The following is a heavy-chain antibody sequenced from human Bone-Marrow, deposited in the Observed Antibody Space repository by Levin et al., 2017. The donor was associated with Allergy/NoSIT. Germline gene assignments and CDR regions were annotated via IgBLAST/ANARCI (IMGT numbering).Heavy chain of an antibody. V-gene: IGHV3-9*01. CDR1: GFTFDDYA. CDR2: ISWNSGTV. CDR3: ARALSYYYGVDV. J-gene: IGHJ6*02. Sequence: SLKISCAASGFTFDDYAMHWVRQAPGKGLEWVSGISWNSGTVGYADSVKGRFTISRDNAKNSLYLQMNSLRAEDTGLYYCARALSYYYGVDVWGQGTTVTVSS.